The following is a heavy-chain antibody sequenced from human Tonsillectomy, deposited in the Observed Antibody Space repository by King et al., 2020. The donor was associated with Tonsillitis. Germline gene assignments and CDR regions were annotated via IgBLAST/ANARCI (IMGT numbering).Heavy chain of an antibody. CDR3: AREGVDSGSYYSYLDY. D-gene: IGHD1-26*01. V-gene: IGHV3-33*01. CDR1: GFTFSSYG. Sequence: VQLVESGGGVVQPGRSLRLSCAASGFTFSSYGMHWVRQAPGKGLEWVAVIWYDGSNKYYADSVKGRFTISRDNSKNTLYLQMNSLRAEDTAVYYCAREGVDSGSYYSYLDYWGQGTLVTVSS. CDR2: IWYDGSNK. J-gene: IGHJ4*02.